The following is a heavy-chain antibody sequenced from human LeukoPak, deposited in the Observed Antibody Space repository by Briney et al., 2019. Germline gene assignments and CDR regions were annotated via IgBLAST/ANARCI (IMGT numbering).Heavy chain of an antibody. CDR3: ARQGETYYDFWSGYYTPPSFDY. CDR2: IYPGDSDT. Sequence: GESLKISCKGSGYSFTSYWIGWVRQMPGKGLEWMGIIYPGDSDTRYSPSFQGQVTISADKSISTAYLQWSSLKASDTAMYYCARQGETYYDFWSGYYTPPSFDYWGQGTLVTVSS. D-gene: IGHD3-3*01. V-gene: IGHV5-51*01. CDR1: GYSFTSYW. J-gene: IGHJ4*02.